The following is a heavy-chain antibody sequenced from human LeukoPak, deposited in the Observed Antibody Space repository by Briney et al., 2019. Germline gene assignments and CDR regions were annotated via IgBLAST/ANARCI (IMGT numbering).Heavy chain of an antibody. V-gene: IGHV1-2*02. J-gene: IGHJ5*02. Sequence: GASVKVSCKASGYTFTGYYMHWVRQAPGQGLEWMEWINPNSGGTNYAQKFQGRVTMTRDTSISTAYMELTRLRYDDTAVYYCARGLIPMSNWFDPWGQGTVVTVSS. CDR2: INPNSGGT. CDR3: ARGLIPMSNWFDP. CDR1: GYTFTGYY.